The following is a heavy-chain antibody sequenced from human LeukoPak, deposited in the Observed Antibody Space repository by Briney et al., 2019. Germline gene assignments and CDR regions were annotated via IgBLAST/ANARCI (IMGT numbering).Heavy chain of an antibody. CDR3: ARDMPRVAFLEWLSSGFDC. CDR2: NSSSGRNI. Sequence: KPGGSLRLSCAASGFTFCTYTMNWGPQGPGEGVGWGSSNSSSGRNIYYVDPVKGRFTISRDNSNNSLYLQMGSLRAEDTAVYYCARDMPRVAFLEWLSSGFDCWGQGTLATVSS. J-gene: IGHJ4*02. CDR1: GFTFCTYT. D-gene: IGHD3-3*02. V-gene: IGHV3-21*01.